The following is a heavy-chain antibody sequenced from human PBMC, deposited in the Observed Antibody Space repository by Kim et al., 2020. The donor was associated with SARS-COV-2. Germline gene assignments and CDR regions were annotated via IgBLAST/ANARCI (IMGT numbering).Heavy chain of an antibody. D-gene: IGHD5-18*01. CDR3: ARDGLGTEGAFDI. Sequence: GGSLRLSCAASGFTFSRHGMHWVRQAPGKGLEWVAVIWYDGSNKYYADSVKGRFTISRDNSKNTLYLQMNSLRAEDTAVYYCARDGLGTEGAFDIWGQGTNGHRLF. CDR2: IWYDGSNK. V-gene: IGHV3-33*01. CDR1: GFTFSRHG. J-gene: IGHJ3*02.